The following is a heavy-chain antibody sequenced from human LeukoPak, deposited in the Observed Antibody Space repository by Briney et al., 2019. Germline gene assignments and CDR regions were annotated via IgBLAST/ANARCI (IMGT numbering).Heavy chain of an antibody. V-gene: IGHV3-11*03. CDR1: GCTFSDYY. CDR3: ASWLSGGIDY. CDR2: ISSSSSYT. D-gene: IGHD2-15*01. J-gene: IGHJ4*02. Sequence: GGSLRLSCAASGCTFSDYYMSWIRQAPGKGLEWVSYISSSSSYTNYADSVKGRFTISRDNAKNSLYLQMNSLRAEDTAVCYCASWLSGGIDYWGQGTLVTVSS.